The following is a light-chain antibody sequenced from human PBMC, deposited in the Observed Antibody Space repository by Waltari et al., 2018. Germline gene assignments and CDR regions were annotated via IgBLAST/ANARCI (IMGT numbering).Light chain of an antibody. CDR3: QQYYSIPPA. J-gene: IGKJ2*01. CDR1: QDISRY. Sequence: DIQMTQSPSSVSASLGDRVTITCRASQDISRYLAWYQQKPGRSPKLLIFDTSSLQSGVPSRFSGSGSGTDFTLTISSLQAEDVAVYYCQQYYSIPPAFGQGTKLEIQ. V-gene: IGKV1D-12*01. CDR2: DTS.